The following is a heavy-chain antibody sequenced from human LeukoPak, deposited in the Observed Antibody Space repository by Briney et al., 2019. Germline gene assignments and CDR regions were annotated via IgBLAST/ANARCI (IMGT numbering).Heavy chain of an antibody. CDR2: ISGTGGST. Sequence: PGGSLRLSCAASGFTFSTYAMTWVRQAPGKGLEWVSLISGTGGSTYYADSVKGRFTISRDNSKNTLYLQMNSLRAEDTAVYYCARTYYDILTGYNPYFDYWGQGTLVTVSS. CDR3: ARTYYDILTGYNPYFDY. D-gene: IGHD3-9*01. V-gene: IGHV3-23*01. J-gene: IGHJ4*02. CDR1: GFTFSTYA.